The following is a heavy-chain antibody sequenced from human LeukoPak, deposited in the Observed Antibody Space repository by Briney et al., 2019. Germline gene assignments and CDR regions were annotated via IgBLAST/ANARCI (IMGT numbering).Heavy chain of an antibody. V-gene: IGHV1-2*02. D-gene: IGHD3-10*01. Sequence: ASVKVSCKASGYTFTGYYMHWVRQAPGQGPEWMGWINPNSGGTNYAQKFQGRVTMTRDTSISTAYMELSRLRSDDTAVYYCARSSLGSGYYYYMDVWGKGTTVTISS. CDR2: INPNSGGT. CDR3: ARSSLGSGYYYYMDV. J-gene: IGHJ6*03. CDR1: GYTFTGYY.